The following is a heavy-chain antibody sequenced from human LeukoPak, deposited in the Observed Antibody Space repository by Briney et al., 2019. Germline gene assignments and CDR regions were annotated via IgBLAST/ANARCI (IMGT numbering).Heavy chain of an antibody. D-gene: IGHD3-22*01. CDR1: GFTFSSYS. V-gene: IGHV3-48*04. J-gene: IGHJ6*03. CDR3: ARDRAYYDSSVYYMDV. CDR2: ISSSSSTI. Sequence: PGGSLRLSCAASGFTFSSYSMNWVRQAPGKGLEWVSYISSSSSTIYYADSVKGRFTISRDNAKNSLYLQMNSLRAEDTAVYYCARDRAYYDSSVYYMDVWGKGTTVTVSS.